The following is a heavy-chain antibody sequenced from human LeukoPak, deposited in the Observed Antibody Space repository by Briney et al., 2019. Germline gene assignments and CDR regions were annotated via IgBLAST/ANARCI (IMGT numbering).Heavy chain of an antibody. D-gene: IGHD6-19*01. CDR3: ARRGSGRYEGGFDM. Sequence: SETLSLTCTVSGGSISSSSYYWGWIRQPPGKGLEWIGSIYYSGSTHYNPSLKSRVTISVDTSKNQFSLKLSSVTAADTAVYYCARRGSGRYEGGFDMWGPGTTVTVSS. J-gene: IGHJ3*02. CDR1: GGSISSSSYY. CDR2: IYYSGST. V-gene: IGHV4-39*07.